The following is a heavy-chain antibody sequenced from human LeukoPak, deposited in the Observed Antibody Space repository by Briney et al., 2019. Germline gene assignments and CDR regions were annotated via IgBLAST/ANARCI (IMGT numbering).Heavy chain of an antibody. CDR1: GFTFSGYW. J-gene: IGHJ6*02. V-gene: IGHV3-74*01. D-gene: IGHD2/OR15-2a*01. CDR3: ARPIYDTRNSMDV. Sequence: GGSLRLSCAASGFTFSGYWMHWVRQAPGKGLMWVSRINSDGSSTNYADSVKSRFTISRDNAKNTLYLQMNSLRGEDTAVYYCARPIYDTRNSMDVWGQGTTVTVSS. CDR2: INSDGSST.